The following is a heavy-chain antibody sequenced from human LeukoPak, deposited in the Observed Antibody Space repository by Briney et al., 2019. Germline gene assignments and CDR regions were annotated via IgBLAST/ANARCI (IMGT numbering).Heavy chain of an antibody. CDR3: AKDQVVRGVTGWFDP. D-gene: IGHD3-10*01. V-gene: IGHV4-31*03. J-gene: IGHJ5*02. Sequence: SETLSLTCTVSGGSISSGGYYWSWIRQHPGKGLEWIGYIYYSGSTYYNPSLKSRLTISVDTSKNQFSLKLSSVSAADTAVYYCAKDQVVRGVTGWFDPWGQGTLVTVSS. CDR2: IYYSGST. CDR1: GGSISSGGYY.